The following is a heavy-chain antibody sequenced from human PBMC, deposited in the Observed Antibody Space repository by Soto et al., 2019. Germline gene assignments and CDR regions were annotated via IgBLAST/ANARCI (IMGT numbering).Heavy chain of an antibody. CDR3: ARDLGSSSSGVDY. Sequence: VQLLESGGGLVQPGRSLRLSCAASGFTFSSYGMHWVRQAPGKGLEWVAVIWYDGSNKYYADSVKGRFTISRDNSKNTLYLQMNSLRAEDTAVYYCARDLGSSSSGVDYWGQGTLVTVSS. CDR2: IWYDGSNK. D-gene: IGHD6-6*01. V-gene: IGHV3-33*01. CDR1: GFTFSSYG. J-gene: IGHJ4*02.